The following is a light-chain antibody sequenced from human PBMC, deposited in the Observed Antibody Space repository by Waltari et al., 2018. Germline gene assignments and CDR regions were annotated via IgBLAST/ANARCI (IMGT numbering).Light chain of an antibody. CDR1: ALADQH. CDR3: QSADSSGSNVV. J-gene: IGLJ2*01. Sequence: SYDLTQPPSVSVSPGQTARSACSGDALADQHAYWYQQRPGRAPVSLIYNDTKRASGIPERFSGSSSGRTVTLTINEVQAEDESDYYCQSADSSGSNVVFGGGTRLTVL. V-gene: IGLV3-25*03. CDR2: NDT.